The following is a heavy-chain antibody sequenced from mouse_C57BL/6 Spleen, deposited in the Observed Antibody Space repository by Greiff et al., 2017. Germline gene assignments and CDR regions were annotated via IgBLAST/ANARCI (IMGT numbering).Heavy chain of an antibody. Sequence: VQLQQSGAELARPGASVTMSCKASGYTFTSYTMHWVKQRPGQGLEWIGYINPSSGYTKYNQKFKDKATLTADKSSSTAYMQLSSLTSEDSAVYCCARVGDGHYRDYFDYWGQGTTLTVSS. D-gene: IGHD2-3*01. V-gene: IGHV1-4*01. CDR3: ARVGDGHYRDYFDY. CDR2: INPSSGYT. CDR1: GYTFTSYT. J-gene: IGHJ2*01.